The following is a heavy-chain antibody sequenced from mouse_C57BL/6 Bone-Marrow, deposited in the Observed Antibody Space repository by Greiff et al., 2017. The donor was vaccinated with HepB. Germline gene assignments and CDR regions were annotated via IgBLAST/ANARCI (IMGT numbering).Heavy chain of an antibody. Sequence: EVHLVESGGGLVKPGGSLKLSCAASGFTFSSYAMSWVRQTPEKRLEWVATISDGGSYTYYPDNVKGRFTISRDNAKNNLYLQMSHLKSEDTAMYYCARDWGPYDGSIFMDYWGQGTSVTVSS. CDR1: GFTFSSYA. V-gene: IGHV5-4*01. J-gene: IGHJ4*01. CDR3: ARDWGPYDGSIFMDY. CDR2: ISDGGSYT. D-gene: IGHD2-3*01.